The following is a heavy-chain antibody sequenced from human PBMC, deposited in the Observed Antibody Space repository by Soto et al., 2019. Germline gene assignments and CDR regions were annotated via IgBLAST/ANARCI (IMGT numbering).Heavy chain of an antibody. CDR2: IYYSGST. D-gene: IGHD2-2*01. CDR3: ARVSEGDIVVVPAALRFDI. CDR1: GGSISSGGYY. J-gene: IGHJ3*02. Sequence: SETLSLTCTVSGGSISSGGYYWSWIRQHPGKGLEWIGYIYYSGSTYYNPSLKSRVTISVDTSKNQFSLKLSSVTAADTAVYYCARVSEGDIVVVPAALRFDIWGQGTMVTVSS. V-gene: IGHV4-31*03.